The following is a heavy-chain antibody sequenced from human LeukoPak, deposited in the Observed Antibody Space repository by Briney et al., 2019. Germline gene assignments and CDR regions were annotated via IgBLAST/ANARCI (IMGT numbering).Heavy chain of an antibody. Sequence: GGSLRLSCAASGFTFSSYAMSWVRQGPGKGLEWVSAISGSGGSTYYADSVKGRFTISRDNSKNTLYLQMNSLRAEDTAVYYCAKDPAYYGDSDYWGQGTLVTVSS. D-gene: IGHD4-17*01. CDR2: ISGSGGST. V-gene: IGHV3-23*01. CDR1: GFTFSSYA. CDR3: AKDPAYYGDSDY. J-gene: IGHJ4*02.